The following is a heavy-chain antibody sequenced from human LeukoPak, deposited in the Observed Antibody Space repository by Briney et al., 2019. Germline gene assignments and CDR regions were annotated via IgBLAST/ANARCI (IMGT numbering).Heavy chain of an antibody. CDR2: ISGSGGST. J-gene: IGHJ5*01. CDR1: GFTFSSYA. CDR3: AKDPPNFHENSGHYYRRDGDS. Sequence: GGSLRLSCAASGFTFSSYAMSWVRQAPGKGLEWVSAISGSGGSTYYADSVKGRFTISRDNSKNVLYLRMNSLTAEDTAIYYCAKDPPNFHENSGHYYRRDGDSWGQGTLVTVSS. D-gene: IGHD3-22*01. V-gene: IGHV3-23*01.